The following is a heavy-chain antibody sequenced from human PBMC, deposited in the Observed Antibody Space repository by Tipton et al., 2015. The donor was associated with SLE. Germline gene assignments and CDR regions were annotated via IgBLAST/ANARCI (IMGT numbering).Heavy chain of an antibody. J-gene: IGHJ4*02. CDR2: IHYTGST. CDR1: GGSISGHY. CDR3: ARADYGDYPFDY. V-gene: IGHV4-59*11. D-gene: IGHD4-17*01. Sequence: TLSLTCTVSGGSISGHYWSWIRQPPGKGLEWIGYIHYTGSTHYNPSLESRVTMSVDTSKNQFSLRLTSVNAADTAIYYCARADYGDYPFDYWGQGTLVTVSS.